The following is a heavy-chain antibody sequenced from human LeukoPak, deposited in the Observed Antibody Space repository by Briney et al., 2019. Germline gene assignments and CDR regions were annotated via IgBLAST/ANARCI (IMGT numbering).Heavy chain of an antibody. CDR2: INHSGST. V-gene: IGHV4-34*01. CDR1: VGSFSGYY. CDR3: ARLNRGYCSSTSCYIWGGPWFDP. D-gene: IGHD2-2*02. J-gene: IGHJ5*02. Sequence: PSETLSLTCAVYVGSFSGYYWSWIRQPPGNGREWIGEINHSGSTNYNPSLKSRVTISVDTSKNQFSLKLSSVTAADTAVYYCARLNRGYCSSTSCYIWGGPWFDPWGQGTLVTVSS.